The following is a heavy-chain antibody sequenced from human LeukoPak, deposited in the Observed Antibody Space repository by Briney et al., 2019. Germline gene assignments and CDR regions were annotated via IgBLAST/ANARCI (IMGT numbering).Heavy chain of an antibody. CDR1: GGSISSSSYY. CDR3: AGEGEKYSSGFFDS. Sequence: SETLSLTCTVSGGSISSSSYYWSWIRQPAGKGLEWIGRIYSSGSTSYSPSLKSRVTMSVDTSKNQFSLNLISLTAADTAVYYCAGEGEKYSSGFFDSWGQGTLVTVSS. J-gene: IGHJ4*02. CDR2: IYSSGST. V-gene: IGHV4-61*02. D-gene: IGHD6-19*01.